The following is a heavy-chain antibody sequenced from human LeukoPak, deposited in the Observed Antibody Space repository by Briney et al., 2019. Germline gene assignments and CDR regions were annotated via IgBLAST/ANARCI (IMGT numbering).Heavy chain of an antibody. V-gene: IGHV3-30-3*01. CDR3: ARDGYYGSVSPPRLSFHY. D-gene: IGHD3-10*01. CDR1: GFTFRNYV. CDR2: TSSDLNVK. J-gene: IGHJ4*02. Sequence: GGSLRLSCAASGFTFRNYVMHWVRQAPGKGLEWVAVTSSDLNVKLYADPVTGRFPISRDHSPSTLYLQLNTLRPEDSALYYCARDGYYGSVSPPRLSFHYWGQGPLVTVSS.